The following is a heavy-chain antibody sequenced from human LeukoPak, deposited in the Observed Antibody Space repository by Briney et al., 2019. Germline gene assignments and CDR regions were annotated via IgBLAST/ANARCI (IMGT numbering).Heavy chain of an antibody. D-gene: IGHD3-9*01. CDR2: IYYSGST. CDR3: ARGGVRYFDWLIDY. Sequence: SETLSLTCTVSGGSISSSSYYWGWIRQPPGKGLEWIGSIYYSGSTYYNPSLKSRVTISVDTSKNQFSLKLSSVTAADTAVYYCARGGVRYFDWLIDYWGQGTLVTVSS. CDR1: GGSISSSSYY. V-gene: IGHV4-39*01. J-gene: IGHJ4*02.